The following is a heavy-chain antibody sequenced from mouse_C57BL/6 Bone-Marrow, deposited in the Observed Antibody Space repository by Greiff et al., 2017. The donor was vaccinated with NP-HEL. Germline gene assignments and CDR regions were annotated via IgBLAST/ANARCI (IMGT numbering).Heavy chain of an antibody. CDR1: GFTFSDYY. Sequence: EVNLVESEGGLVQPGSSMKLSCTASGFTFSDYYMAWVRQVPEKGLEWVANINYDGSSTYYLDSLKSRFIISRDNAKNILYLQMSSLKSEDTATYYCARDYYGSRSYFDVWGTGTTVTVSS. V-gene: IGHV5-16*01. CDR3: ARDYYGSRSYFDV. CDR2: INYDGSST. J-gene: IGHJ1*03. D-gene: IGHD1-1*01.